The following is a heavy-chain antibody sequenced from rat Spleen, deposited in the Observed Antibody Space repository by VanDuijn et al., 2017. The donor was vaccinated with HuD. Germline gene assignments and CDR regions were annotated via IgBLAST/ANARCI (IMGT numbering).Heavy chain of an antibody. V-gene: IGHV5-7*01. Sequence: EVQLVDSGGGLVQPGRSLKLSCAASGFTFSDYYMAWVRQAPKKGLEWVATISTSGSRTYYPDSVKGRFTISRDNAKSSLYLQMNSLKSEDTATYYCARIPSDGYYHVPFDYWGQGVMVTVSS. D-gene: IGHD1-12*03. CDR1: GFTFSDYY. J-gene: IGHJ2*01. CDR2: ISTSGSRT. CDR3: ARIPSDGYYHVPFDY.